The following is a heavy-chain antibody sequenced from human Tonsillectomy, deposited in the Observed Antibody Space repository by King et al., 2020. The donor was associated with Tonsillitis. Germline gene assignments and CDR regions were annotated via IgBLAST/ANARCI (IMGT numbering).Heavy chain of an antibody. Sequence: VQLVESGGGLVQPGRSLRLSCAASGFTFDDYAMHWVRQVPGKGLEWVSGIRWNGGSIAYADSVKGRFTISRDNARNSLYLQMNSLGPADTALYYCARQPGGVWGQGTLVTVSS. D-gene: IGHD1-26*01. CDR2: IRWNGGSI. CDR1: GFTFDDYA. V-gene: IGHV3-9*01. J-gene: IGHJ4*02. CDR3: ARQPGGV.